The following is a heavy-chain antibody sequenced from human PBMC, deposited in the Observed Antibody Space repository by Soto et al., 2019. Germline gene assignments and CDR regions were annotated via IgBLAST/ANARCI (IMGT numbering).Heavy chain of an antibody. D-gene: IGHD4-17*01. J-gene: IGHJ3*02. V-gene: IGHV4-31*03. CDR1: GGSISSGGYY. CDR2: IYYSGST. Sequence: QVQLQESGPGLVKPSQTLSLTCTVSGGSISSGGYYWSWIRQHPGKGLEWIGYIYYSGSTYYNPSLNSRVTISVDTSKNQFSLKLSSVTAADTAVYYCARYGPDYGDYVFAFDIWGQGTMVAVSS. CDR3: ARYGPDYGDYVFAFDI.